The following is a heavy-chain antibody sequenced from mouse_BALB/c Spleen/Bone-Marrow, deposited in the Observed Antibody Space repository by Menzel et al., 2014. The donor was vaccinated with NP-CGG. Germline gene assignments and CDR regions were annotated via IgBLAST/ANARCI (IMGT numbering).Heavy chain of an antibody. Sequence: DVMLVESGGGLVQSGGSLKLSCAASGFDFSRYWMSWVRQAPGKGLEWIGEINPDSSTINYTPSLKDKSIISRDNAKNTLYLQMSKVRSEDTALYYCGRQGYYGYFAYWGQGTLVTVSA. CDR3: GRQGYYGYFAY. D-gene: IGHD1-2*01. CDR1: GFDFSRYW. V-gene: IGHV4-1*02. J-gene: IGHJ3*01. CDR2: INPDSSTI.